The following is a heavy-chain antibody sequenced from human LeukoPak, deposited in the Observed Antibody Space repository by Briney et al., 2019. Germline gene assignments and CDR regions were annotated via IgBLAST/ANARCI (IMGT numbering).Heavy chain of an antibody. CDR1: GGSISSYY. J-gene: IGHJ4*02. CDR2: IYYSGST. CDR3: ARQRGYSGYTIDY. V-gene: IGHV4-59*01. Sequence: SETLSLTCTVSGGSISSYYWSWIRQPPGKGLEWIGYIYYSGSTNYNPSLKSRVTISVDTSKNQFSLKLSSVTAADTAVYYCARQRGYSGYTIDYWGQGTLVTVSS. D-gene: IGHD5-12*01.